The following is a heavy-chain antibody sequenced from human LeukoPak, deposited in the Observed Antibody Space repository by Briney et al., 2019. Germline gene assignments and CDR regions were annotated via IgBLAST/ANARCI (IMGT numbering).Heavy chain of an antibody. CDR2: IMPLFNTP. Sequence: ASVTVSCKASGGTISNYVITWVRQAPGQGLEWMGGIMPLFNTPNYAQNFKGRVTITTDESTSTAYMQLSSLRSEDTAVYYCARVDRNHFSMDVWGKGATVTVSS. CDR1: GGTISNYV. D-gene: IGHD3-10*01. J-gene: IGHJ6*03. V-gene: IGHV1-69*05. CDR3: ARVDRNHFSMDV.